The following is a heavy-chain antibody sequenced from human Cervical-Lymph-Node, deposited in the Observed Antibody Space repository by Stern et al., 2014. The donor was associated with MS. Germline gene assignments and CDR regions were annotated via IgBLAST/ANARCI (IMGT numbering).Heavy chain of an antibody. CDR2: IYYIGTT. CDR3: ARHESIAFSDY. Sequence: QVQLQESGPGLVKPSETLSLTCTVSGGSISSSSYYWGWIRQPPGKGLEWIGSIYYIGTTYYTPSLKIQFTISLDPSKNHSSLKLTSVTAADTALYYCARHESIAFSDYWGQGTLVTVSS. D-gene: IGHD3-3*02. V-gene: IGHV4-39*01. CDR1: GGSISSSSYY. J-gene: IGHJ4*02.